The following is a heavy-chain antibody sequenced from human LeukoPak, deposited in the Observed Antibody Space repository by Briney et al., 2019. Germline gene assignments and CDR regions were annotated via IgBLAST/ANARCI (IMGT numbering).Heavy chain of an antibody. CDR3: AKDRYSYAFEYSDS. V-gene: IGHV3-30*18. D-gene: IGHD5-18*01. CDR2: ISNDGSKK. J-gene: IGHJ4*02. Sequence: GGSLRLSCAASGFTFSSYGMHWVRQAPGKGLDWVAVISNDGSKKYYADSVKGRLTISRDNSKNTLSLQVSSLRAEDTAVYYCAKDRYSYAFEYSDSWGQGTLVTVSS. CDR1: GFTFSSYG.